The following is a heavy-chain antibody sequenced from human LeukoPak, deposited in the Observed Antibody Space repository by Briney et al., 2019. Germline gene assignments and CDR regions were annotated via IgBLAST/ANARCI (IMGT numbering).Heavy chain of an antibody. J-gene: IGHJ4*02. Sequence: GGSLRLSCAASGFPFSNYWMHWVRQAPGKGLVWVSGINSDGSSTNYADSVKGRFTISRDNAKNTLFLQMDSLRDEDTAVYYCGLSMVRALSPDYWGQGTLVTVSS. CDR3: GLSMVRALSPDY. V-gene: IGHV3-74*01. D-gene: IGHD3-10*01. CDR1: GFPFSNYW. CDR2: INSDGSST.